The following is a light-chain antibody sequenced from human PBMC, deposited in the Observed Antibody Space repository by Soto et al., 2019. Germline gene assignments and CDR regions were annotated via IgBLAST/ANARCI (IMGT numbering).Light chain of an antibody. V-gene: IGKV3-20*01. CDR3: QKFSSYPLT. CDR2: DAS. CDR1: QSVPSNY. J-gene: IGKJ4*01. Sequence: EIVLTQSPGTLSLSPGASATLSCRASQSVPSNYLAWYQQTPGQAARLLIYDASSRATGIPDRFSGGGSGTDFTLTISRLEPEEFAVYYCQKFSSYPLTFGGGTKVDIK.